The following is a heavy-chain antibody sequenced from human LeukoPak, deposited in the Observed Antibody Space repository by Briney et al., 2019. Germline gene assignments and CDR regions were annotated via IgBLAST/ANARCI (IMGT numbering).Heavy chain of an antibody. V-gene: IGHV4-30-4*08. J-gene: IGHJ5*02. CDR2: IYYSGST. CDR3: ARSEWNDGRRWFDP. D-gene: IGHD1-1*01. Sequence: MPSQTLSLTCTVSGGSISSGDYYWSWIRQPPGKGLEWIGYIYYSGSTYYNPSLKSRVTISVDTPKNQFSLKLSSVTAADTAVYYCARSEWNDGRRWFDPWGQGTLVTVSS. CDR1: GGSISSGDYY.